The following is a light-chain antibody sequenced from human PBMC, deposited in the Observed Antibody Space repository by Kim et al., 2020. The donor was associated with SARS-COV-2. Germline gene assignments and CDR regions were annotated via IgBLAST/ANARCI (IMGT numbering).Light chain of an antibody. CDR2: GAS. J-gene: IGKJ4*01. V-gene: IGKV3-20*01. CDR3: QQYGSSPLT. Sequence: PGERAILSCRTSQSVSSTYLAWYQQKPGQAPRLLIYGASSRATGIPDRFSGSVTGSGTDFTLTISRLEPEDFAVYYCQQYGSSPLTFGGGTKVEIK. CDR1: QSVSSTY.